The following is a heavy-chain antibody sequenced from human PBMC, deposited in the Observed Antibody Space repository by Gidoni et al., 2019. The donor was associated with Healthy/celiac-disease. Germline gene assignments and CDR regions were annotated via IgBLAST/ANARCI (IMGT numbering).Heavy chain of an antibody. V-gene: IGHV3-49*05. CDR3: TPNRAGYPDQHQH. D-gene: IGHD3-16*02. CDR1: GFTFGDYA. CDR2: IRSKAYGGTT. Sequence: EVQLVESGGGLVKPGRSLRLSCTASGFTFGDYAMSWFRQAPGKGLEWVGFIRSKAYGGTTEYAASVKGRFTISRDDSKSIAYLQMNSLKTEDTAVYYCTPNRAGYPDQHQHWGQGTLVTVSS. J-gene: IGHJ1*01.